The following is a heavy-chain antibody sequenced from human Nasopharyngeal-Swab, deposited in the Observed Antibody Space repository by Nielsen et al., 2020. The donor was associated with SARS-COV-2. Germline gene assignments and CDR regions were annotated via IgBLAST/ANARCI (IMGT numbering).Heavy chain of an antibody. CDR2: VNGNGADT. Sequence: GSLKISCAASGFTFTSYAMNWVRQAPGKGLEWLSAVNGNGADTYYADSVKGRFTISKDNSKNTLYLHMNSLRAEDTAVYYCAKDLTGYYAPLDQWGQGVLVTVSS. CDR3: AKDLTGYYAPLDQ. J-gene: IGHJ4*02. CDR1: GFTFTSYA. V-gene: IGHV3-23*01. D-gene: IGHD3-9*01.